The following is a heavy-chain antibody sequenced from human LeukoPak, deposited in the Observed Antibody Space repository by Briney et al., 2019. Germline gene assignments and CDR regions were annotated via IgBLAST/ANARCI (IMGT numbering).Heavy chain of an antibody. CDR3: ARHLGYCSTTSCQPGFDP. Sequence: SETLSLTCTVSGGSITSYYWSWIRQPPGKGLEWIGYIYYSGNSNYNPSLKSRVTISVDTSKNQFSLKLSSVTAADTAVYYCARHLGYCSTTSCQPGFDPWGQGTLVTVSS. CDR2: IYYSGNS. CDR1: GGSITSYY. J-gene: IGHJ5*02. V-gene: IGHV4-59*08. D-gene: IGHD2-2*01.